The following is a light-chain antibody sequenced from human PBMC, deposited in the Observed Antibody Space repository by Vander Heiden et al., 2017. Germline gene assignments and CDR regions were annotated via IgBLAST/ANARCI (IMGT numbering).Light chain of an antibody. J-gene: IGLJ3*02. CDR1: SSDVGGYNY. Sequence: QSALTQPCSVSGSPGQSVTISCTVTSSDVGGYNYVSWYQQQPGKAPKLLSYDVYKRRSEVPGRFSGSKSGNTASLTISGLQADDEADYYCCSYAGAYFFVVFGGGTERTVL. V-gene: IGLV2-11*01. CDR2: DVY. CDR3: CSYAGAYFFVV.